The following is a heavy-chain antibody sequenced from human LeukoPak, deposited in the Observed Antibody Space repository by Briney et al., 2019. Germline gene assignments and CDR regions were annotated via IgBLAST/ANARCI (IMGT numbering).Heavy chain of an antibody. V-gene: IGHV4-38-2*02. D-gene: IGHD3-10*01. Sequence: SETLSLTCTVSGYSISSGYYWGWIRQPPGKGLEWIGSIYHSGSTYYNPSLKSRVTISVDTSKNQFSLKLRSETAPDTAVYYCARDLMVRGPMDVWGKGTTVTVSS. CDR1: GYSISSGYY. J-gene: IGHJ6*03. CDR3: ARDLMVRGPMDV. CDR2: IYHSGST.